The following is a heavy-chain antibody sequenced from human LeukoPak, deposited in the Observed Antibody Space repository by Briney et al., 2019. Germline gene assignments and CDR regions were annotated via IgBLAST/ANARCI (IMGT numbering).Heavy chain of an antibody. D-gene: IGHD3-10*01. V-gene: IGHV1-69*01. CDR2: IIPIFGTA. CDR3: ARLHGQYGSGSYHLDY. CDR1: GGTFSSYA. J-gene: IGHJ4*02. Sequence: SVKDSCKASGGTFSSYAISWVRPAPGKGLEWMGGIIPIFGTAKYARKFQGRVTITADESTSTAYMELSSLRSEDTAVYYCARLHGQYGSGSYHLDYWGQGTLVTVSS.